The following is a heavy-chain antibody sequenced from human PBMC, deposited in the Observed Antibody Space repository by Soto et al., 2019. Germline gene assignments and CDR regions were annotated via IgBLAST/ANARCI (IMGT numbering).Heavy chain of an antibody. CDR1: GCSISSGGYY. J-gene: IGHJ4*02. CDR3: ARARRVPGAMGY. D-gene: IGHD2-2*01. CDR2: IYYSGST. V-gene: IGHV4-31*03. Sequence: QVQLQESGPGLVKPSQTLSLTCTVSGCSISSGGYYWSWIRQHPGKGLEWIGYIYYSGSTYYNPYLQSRVPIPVDTSKNQFSLKLSSVTAADTAVYYCARARRVPGAMGYWGQGTLVTVSS.